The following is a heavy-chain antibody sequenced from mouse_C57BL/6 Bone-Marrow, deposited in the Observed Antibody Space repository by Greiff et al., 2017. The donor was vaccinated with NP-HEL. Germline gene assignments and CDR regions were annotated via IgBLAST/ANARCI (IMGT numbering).Heavy chain of an antibody. CDR1: GYSITSGYY. CDR2: ISYDGSN. V-gene: IGHV3-6*01. J-gene: IGHJ1*03. Sequence: DVKLQESGPGLVKPSQSLSLPCSVTGYSITSGYYWNWIRQFPGNKLEWMGYISYDGSNNYNPSLTNRISITRDTSKNQFFLKLNSVTTEDTATYYCAREGEGYYFRVWGTGTTVTVSS. D-gene: IGHD2-3*01. CDR3: AREGEGYYFRV.